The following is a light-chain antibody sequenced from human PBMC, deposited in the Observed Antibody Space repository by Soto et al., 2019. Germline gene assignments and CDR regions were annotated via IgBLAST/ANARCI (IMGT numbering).Light chain of an antibody. CDR3: SSYTSSNTQV. V-gene: IGLV2-14*01. CDR1: SSDVGDYNY. CDR2: EVS. Sequence: QSVLTQPASVSGSPGQSINISCTGSSSDVGDYNYVSWYQQHPGRAPKVMVYEVSNRPSGVSNRFSGSKSGNTASLTISGLQAEDEAGYYCSSYTSSNTQVFGTGTKVTVL. J-gene: IGLJ1*01.